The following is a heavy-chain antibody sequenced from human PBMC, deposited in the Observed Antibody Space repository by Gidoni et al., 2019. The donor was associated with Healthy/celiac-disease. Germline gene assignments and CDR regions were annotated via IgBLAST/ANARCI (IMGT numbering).Heavy chain of an antibody. Sequence: QVQLVQSGAEVKKPGASVKVSCKVSGYTLTELSMHWVRQAPGNGLAWMGGFDSEEGETIYAQKFQGRVTMTEDTSTDTAYMERSSIRSEDTAVYYCATEKLGTSYYYYGMDVWGQGTTVTVSS. CDR1: GYTLTELS. CDR2: FDSEEGET. V-gene: IGHV1-24*01. D-gene: IGHD1-7*01. CDR3: ATEKLGTSYYYYGMDV. J-gene: IGHJ6*02.